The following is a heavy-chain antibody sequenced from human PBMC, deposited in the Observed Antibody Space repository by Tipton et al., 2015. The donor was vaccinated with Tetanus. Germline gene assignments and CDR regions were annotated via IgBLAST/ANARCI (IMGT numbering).Heavy chain of an antibody. J-gene: IGHJ4*02. CDR1: GFTFSEFTFADAW. CDR3: STSGPGVSGGDY. D-gene: IGHD3-16*01. CDR2: IKSKLDGGAI. Sequence: SLRLSCAASGFTFSEFTFADAWTSWVRRAPGKGLEWIGRIKSKLDGGAIDYAAPMEGRFIISRDDSQNAVFLQMNSLKPEDTAVYYCSTSGPGVSGGDYWGQGTLVTVSS. V-gene: IGHV3-15*01.